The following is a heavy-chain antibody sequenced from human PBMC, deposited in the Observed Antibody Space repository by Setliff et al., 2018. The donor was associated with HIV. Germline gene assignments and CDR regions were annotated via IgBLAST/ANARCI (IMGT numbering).Heavy chain of an antibody. Sequence: KPSETLSLTCAVYGGSFSGYYWNWIRQPPGKGLEWIGEISHGGSTNYNPSLKSRVTISVDTSKNQFSLKLSSVNAADTAVYYCARHDQTGHDAFDIWGQGTMVTVS. CDR2: ISHGGST. J-gene: IGHJ3*02. V-gene: IGHV4-34*01. D-gene: IGHD7-27*01. CDR1: GGSFSGYY. CDR3: ARHDQTGHDAFDI.